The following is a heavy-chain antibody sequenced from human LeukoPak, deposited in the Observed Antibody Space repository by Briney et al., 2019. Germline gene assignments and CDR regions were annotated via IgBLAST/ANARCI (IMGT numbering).Heavy chain of an antibody. CDR2: IYYSGST. J-gene: IGHJ4*02. V-gene: IGHV4-39*01. CDR1: GGSISSSSYY. CDR3: ARRSASNAFGY. Sequence: SETLSLTCTVSGGSISSSSYYWGWIRQPPGKGLEWIGSIYYSGSTYYNPSLKSRVTISVDTSKNQFSLKLSSVTAADTAVYYCARRSASNAFGYWGQGTLVTVSS.